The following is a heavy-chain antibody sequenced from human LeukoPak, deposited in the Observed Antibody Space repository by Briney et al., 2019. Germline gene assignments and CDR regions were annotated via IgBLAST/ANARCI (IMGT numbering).Heavy chain of an antibody. Sequence: PGGTLRLYCAASGFTLSSYSINWVRQAPGHGLEWVSSISSSSSYIYYADSVKGRFTISRDNAKNSLYLQMNSLRAEDTAVYYCARGGYSYGLALWYWGQGTLVTVSS. CDR3: ARGGYSYGLALWY. CDR2: ISSSSSYI. D-gene: IGHD5-18*01. J-gene: IGHJ4*02. CDR1: GFTLSSYS. V-gene: IGHV3-21*01.